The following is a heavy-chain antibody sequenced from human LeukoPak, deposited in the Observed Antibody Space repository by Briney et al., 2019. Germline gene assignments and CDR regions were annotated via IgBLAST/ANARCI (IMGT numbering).Heavy chain of an antibody. J-gene: IGHJ4*02. CDR1: GFSLSSPKMG. CDR3: ARIPDTTTTVSGYDY. Sequence: SGPVLVKPTETLTLTCTVSGFSLSSPKMGVSWVRLPPGKALEWLAHIFSSDTKYYSTSLKSRLTISKDTSKSQVVLTMTNMDPVDTATYYCARIPDTTTTVSGYDYWGLGTLVTVSS. D-gene: IGHD4-11*01. CDR2: IFSSDTK. V-gene: IGHV2-26*01.